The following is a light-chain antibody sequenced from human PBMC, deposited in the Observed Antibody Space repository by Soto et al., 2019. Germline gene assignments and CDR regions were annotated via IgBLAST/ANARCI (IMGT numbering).Light chain of an antibody. CDR3: HPYNNWPPYP. CDR2: GAS. J-gene: IGKJ2*01. V-gene: IGKV3-15*01. Sequence: EIVMTLSPATLSVSPGERATVSCRASQSVGRNLAWYQQKPGQAPRLLIYGASTRATGIPARFAGSGSRTEFTINISSLQSEDFALYYCHPYNNWPPYPFGQGTNMDIK. CDR1: QSVGRN.